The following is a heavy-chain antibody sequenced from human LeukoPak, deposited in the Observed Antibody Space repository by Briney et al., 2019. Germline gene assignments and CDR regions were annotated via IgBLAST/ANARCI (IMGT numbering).Heavy chain of an antibody. CDR2: IYYSGST. CDR3: ASLRERSYYARGFDY. J-gene: IGHJ4*02. Sequence: SETLSLTCTVSGGSISSSSYYWGWIRQPPGKGLEWIGSIYYSGSTYYNPSLKSRVTISVDTSKNQFSLKLGSVTAADTAVYYCASLRERSYYARGFDYWGQGTLVTVSS. V-gene: IGHV4-39*07. CDR1: GGSISSSSYY. D-gene: IGHD1-26*01.